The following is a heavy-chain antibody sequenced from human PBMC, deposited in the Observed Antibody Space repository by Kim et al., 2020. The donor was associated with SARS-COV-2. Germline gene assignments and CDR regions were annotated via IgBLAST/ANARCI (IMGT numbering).Heavy chain of an antibody. J-gene: IGHJ6*02. Sequence: GGSLRLSCAASGFTFSNAWMSWVRQAPGKGLEWVGRIKSKTDGGTTDYAAPVKGRFTISRDDSKNTLYLQMNSLKTEDTAVYYCTTTWRVVAAATRPYYYYGMDVWGQGTTVTVSS. CDR3: TTTWRVVAAATRPYYYYGMDV. CDR1: GFTFSNAW. CDR2: IKSKTDGGTT. V-gene: IGHV3-15*01. D-gene: IGHD2-15*01.